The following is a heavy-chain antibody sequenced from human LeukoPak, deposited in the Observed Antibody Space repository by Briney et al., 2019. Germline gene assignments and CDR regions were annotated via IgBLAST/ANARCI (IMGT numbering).Heavy chain of an antibody. CDR2: MPPDGSYQ. V-gene: IGHV3-30*17. CDR3: VRSLHGRSWYGAH. CDR1: GFTFSDYT. J-gene: IGHJ4*02. Sequence: GGSLRLSCAASGFTFSDYTMQWVRQAPGKGLEWVALMPPDGSYQHYADSLKGRFTISRDNLKNTLYLQMNSLRLEDTAVYFCVRSLHGRSWYGAHWGQGTLLSVSS. D-gene: IGHD6-13*01.